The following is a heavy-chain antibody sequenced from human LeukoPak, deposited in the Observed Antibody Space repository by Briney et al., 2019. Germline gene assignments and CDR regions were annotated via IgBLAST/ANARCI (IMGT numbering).Heavy chain of an antibody. CDR1: GGSIYSYY. Sequence: SSETLSLTCTVFGGSIYSYYWSWIRQPPRKGLEWIGYIYYSGSTNYNPSLKSRVTISVDTSKNQFSLKLSSVTAADTAVYYCAREFRRYYGSGSYAFDYWGQGTLVTVSS. J-gene: IGHJ4*02. CDR3: AREFRRYYGSGSYAFDY. V-gene: IGHV4-59*01. D-gene: IGHD3-10*01. CDR2: IYYSGST.